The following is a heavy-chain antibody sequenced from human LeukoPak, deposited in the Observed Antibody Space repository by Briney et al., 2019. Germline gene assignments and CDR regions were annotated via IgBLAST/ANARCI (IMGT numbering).Heavy chain of an antibody. CDR1: GYTFTGYY. V-gene: IGHV1-2*02. Sequence: ASVKVSCKASGYTFTGYYMHWVRQAPGQGLEWMGWINPNSGGTNYAQKLQGRVTMTTDTSTSTAYMELRSLRSDDTAVYYCARESTTYYDILTGYPGAEYFQHWGQGTLVTVSS. D-gene: IGHD3-9*01. CDR2: INPNSGGT. CDR3: ARESTTYYDILTGYPGAEYFQH. J-gene: IGHJ1*01.